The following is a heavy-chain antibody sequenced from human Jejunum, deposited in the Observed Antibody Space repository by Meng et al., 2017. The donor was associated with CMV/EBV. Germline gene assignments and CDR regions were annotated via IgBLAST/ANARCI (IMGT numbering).Heavy chain of an antibody. CDR3: ARESVYDGWFFDL. V-gene: IGHV3-21*01. CDR1: AFTFSSST. Sequence: ASAFTFSSSTMTWVRQAPGKGLEWVSSITSGSSFIYYADSVKGRFTISRDNAKNSLVLQMNSLRADDTAVYYCARESVYDGWFFDLWGRGTLVTVSS. CDR2: ITSGSSFI. D-gene: IGHD2/OR15-2a*01. J-gene: IGHJ2*01.